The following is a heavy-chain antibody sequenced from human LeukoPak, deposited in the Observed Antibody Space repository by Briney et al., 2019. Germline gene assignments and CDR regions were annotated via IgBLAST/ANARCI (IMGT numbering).Heavy chain of an antibody. CDR2: ISWNSGSI. CDR3: AKVLKAYDSSGYYVG. Sequence: GGSLRLSCAASGFTFDDYAMHWVRQAPGKGLEWVSGISWNSGSIGYADSVKGRFTISRDNAKNSLYLQMNSLRAEDTAVYYCAKVLKAYDSSGYYVGWGQGTLVTVSS. D-gene: IGHD3-22*01. J-gene: IGHJ4*02. V-gene: IGHV3-9*01. CDR1: GFTFDDYA.